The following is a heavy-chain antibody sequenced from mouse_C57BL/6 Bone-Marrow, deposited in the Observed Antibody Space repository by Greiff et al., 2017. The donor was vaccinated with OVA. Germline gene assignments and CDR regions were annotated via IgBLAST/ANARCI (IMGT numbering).Heavy chain of an antibody. V-gene: IGHV10-3*01. Sequence: EVQLVESGGGLVQPKGSLKLSCAASGFTFNTYAMHWVRQAPGKGLEWVARLRSKSSNYATYYADSVKDRFTISRDDSQSMLYLQMNNLKTEYAAMYYCVRENYGSPYYFDYWGQGTTLTVSS. D-gene: IGHD1-1*01. J-gene: IGHJ2*01. CDR3: VRENYGSPYYFDY. CDR2: LRSKSSNYAT. CDR1: GFTFNTYA.